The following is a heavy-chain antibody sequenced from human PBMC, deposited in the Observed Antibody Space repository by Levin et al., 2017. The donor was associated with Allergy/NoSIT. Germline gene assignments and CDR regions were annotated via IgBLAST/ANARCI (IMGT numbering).Heavy chain of an antibody. J-gene: IGHJ3*02. CDR2: INHSGST. Sequence: SETLSLTCAVYGGSFSGYYWSWIRQPPGKGLEWIGEINHSGSTNYNPSLKSRVTISVDTSKNQFSLKLSSVTAADTAVYYCARGPLYSSGYYATAFDIWGRGTMVTVSS. D-gene: IGHD3-22*01. CDR3: ARGPLYSSGYYATAFDI. CDR1: GGSFSGYY. V-gene: IGHV4-34*01.